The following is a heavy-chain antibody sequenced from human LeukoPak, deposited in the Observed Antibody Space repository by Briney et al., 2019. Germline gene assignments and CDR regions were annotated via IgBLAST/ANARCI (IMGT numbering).Heavy chain of an antibody. CDR3: VRGDGDLFDF. CDR2: ISKTSTNV. CDR1: GFTFRTYN. V-gene: IGHV3-21*06. D-gene: IGHD4-17*01. Sequence: GGSLRLSCAATGFTFRTYNMNWVRQAPGKGLEWVSFISKTSTNVYYGDSVRGRFTISRDNAKNSIHLQMTSLRADDTAVYYCVRGDGDLFDFWGQGILVSVSS. J-gene: IGHJ4*02.